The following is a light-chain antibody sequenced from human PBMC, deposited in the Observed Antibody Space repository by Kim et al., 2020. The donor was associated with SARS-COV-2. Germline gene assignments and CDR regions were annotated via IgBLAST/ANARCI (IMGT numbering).Light chain of an antibody. Sequence: NFMLTQPHSVSESPGKTVTISCTRSSGSIDDNYVQWYQQRPGGVPTTVIYEDDQRPSGVSDRFSDSIDNSSNSASLTICGLKTEDEADYYCQSYNRSNVVFGGGTQLTVL. CDR1: SGSIDDNY. V-gene: IGLV6-57*04. CDR2: EDD. J-gene: IGLJ2*01. CDR3: QSYNRSNVV.